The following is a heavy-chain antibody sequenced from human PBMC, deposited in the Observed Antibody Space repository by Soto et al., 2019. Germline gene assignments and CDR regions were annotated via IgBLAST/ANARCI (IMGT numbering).Heavy chain of an antibody. J-gene: IGHJ6*02. CDR2: IYYSGST. Sequence: QVQLQESGPGLVKPSETLSLTCTVSGGSISSYYWSWIRQPPGKGLEWIGYIYYSGSTNYNPSLKSRVTISVDTSKNQFSQKLSSVTAADTAVYYCARGLADWAVTHIYCYCGMDVWGQGTTVTVSS. CDR1: GGSISSYY. D-gene: IGHD4-17*01. CDR3: ARGLADWAVTHIYCYCGMDV. V-gene: IGHV4-59*01.